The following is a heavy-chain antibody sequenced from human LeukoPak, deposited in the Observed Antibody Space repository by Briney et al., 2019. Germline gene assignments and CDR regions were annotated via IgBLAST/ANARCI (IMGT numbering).Heavy chain of an antibody. J-gene: IGHJ6*02. CDR2: IYSGGSS. V-gene: IGHV4-39*07. Sequence: PSETLSLTCTVSGGSISSSSYYWGWIRQPPGKELEWIGSIYSGGSSYYNPSLKSRVTISVDTSNNQFSLKVNSVTAADTAVYYCARDAGHQFSRRNYYAMDVWGQGTTVTVSS. CDR3: ARDAGHQFSRRNYYAMDV. D-gene: IGHD5-24*01. CDR1: GGSISSSSYY.